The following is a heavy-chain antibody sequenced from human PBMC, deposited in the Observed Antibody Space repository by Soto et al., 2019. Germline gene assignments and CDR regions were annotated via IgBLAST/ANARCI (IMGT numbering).Heavy chain of an antibody. J-gene: IGHJ4*02. Sequence: EVQLVESGGGLVKPGGSLRLSCAASGFTFSNAWMNWVRQAPGKGLEWVCRIKRKTDGGTTDYAAPGKGRFTISRDDSKNTLYLQMNSLKTEDTAVYYCTTDQPLYYDSSIACLDYWGQGTLVTVSS. CDR1: GFTFSNAW. CDR2: IKRKTDGGTT. CDR3: TTDQPLYYDSSIACLDY. D-gene: IGHD3-22*01. V-gene: IGHV3-15*07.